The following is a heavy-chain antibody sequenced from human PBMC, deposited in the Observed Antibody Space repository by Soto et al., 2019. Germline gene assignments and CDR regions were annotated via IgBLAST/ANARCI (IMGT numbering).Heavy chain of an antibody. D-gene: IGHD2-21*02. V-gene: IGHV4-30-2*06. J-gene: IGHJ4*02. Sequence: QLQLQESGSRLVKPSQTLSLTCAVSGGSISRAGYSWSWIRQSPGKGLGWIGYIYNSGSTFYNPSLKSRLTISVDRSKNQLSLQLYSVTAADTAVYYCASSRVVTTYFDYWGQGTLVTVSS. CDR1: GGSISRAGYS. CDR2: IYNSGST. CDR3: ASSRVVTTYFDY.